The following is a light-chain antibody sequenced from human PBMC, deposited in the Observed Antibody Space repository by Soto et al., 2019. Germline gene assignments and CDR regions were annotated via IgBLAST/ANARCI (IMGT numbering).Light chain of an antibody. CDR2: HVS. J-gene: IGLJ1*01. CDR1: SSDVGGYNF. Sequence: QSVLTQPASVSGSPGQSITISCTGASSDVGGYNFVSWYQQHPGEAPKLVIYHVSDRPSGFSSRFSGSKSGNTASLTISRLQPEYDSDYFCASYAGSDTFVFGTGTKFTVL. V-gene: IGLV2-14*03. CDR3: ASYAGSDTFV.